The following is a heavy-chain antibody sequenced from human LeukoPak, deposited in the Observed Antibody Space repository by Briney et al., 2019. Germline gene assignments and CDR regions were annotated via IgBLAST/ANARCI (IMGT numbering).Heavy chain of an antibody. V-gene: IGHV3-23*01. CDR1: GFTFSSYS. CDR2: ISGSGGST. Sequence: GGSLRLSCAASGFTFSSYSMNWVRQAPGKGLEWVSAISGSGGSTYYADSVKGRFTISRDNSKNTLYLQMNSLRAEDTALYYCAKDAKRNYDFWDRFDYWGQGTPVTVSS. J-gene: IGHJ4*02. D-gene: IGHD3-3*01. CDR3: AKDAKRNYDFWDRFDY.